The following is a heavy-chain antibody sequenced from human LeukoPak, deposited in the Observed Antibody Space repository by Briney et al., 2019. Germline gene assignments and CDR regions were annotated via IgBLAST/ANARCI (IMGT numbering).Heavy chain of an antibody. D-gene: IGHD2-2*02. V-gene: IGHV4-34*01. J-gene: IGHJ6*03. CDR1: GGSFSGYY. Sequence: KPSETLSLTCAVYGGSFSGYYWSWIRQPPGKGLEWIGGINHSGSTNYNPSLKSRVTISVDTSKNQFSLKLSSVTAADTAVYYCARTPYCSSTSCYTMFFYYYYMEVWGKGTTVTVSS. CDR2: INHSGST. CDR3: ARTPYCSSTSCYTMFFYYYYMEV.